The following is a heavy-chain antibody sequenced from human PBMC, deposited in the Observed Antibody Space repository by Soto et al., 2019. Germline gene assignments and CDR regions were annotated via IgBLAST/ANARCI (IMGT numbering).Heavy chain of an antibody. CDR2: IWYDGSNK. CDR1: GFTFSSYG. J-gene: IGHJ6*03. Sequence: GGSLRLSCAASGFTFSSYGMHWVRQAPGKGLEWVAVIWYDGSNKYYADSVKGRFTISRDNSKNTLYLQMNSLRAEDTAVYYCARDPSHRYPDYGLYYYYYYMDVWGKGTTVTVSS. D-gene: IGHD4-17*01. CDR3: ARDPSHRYPDYGLYYYYYYMDV. V-gene: IGHV3-33*01.